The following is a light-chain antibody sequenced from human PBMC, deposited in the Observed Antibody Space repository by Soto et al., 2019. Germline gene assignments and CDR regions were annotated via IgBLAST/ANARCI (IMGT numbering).Light chain of an antibody. CDR3: QQYNSYYT. CDR2: KAS. V-gene: IGKV1-5*03. Sequence: DIQMTQSPSTLSASVGARVTITCRASQSISSWLAWYQQKPGKAPKLLIYKASSLESGVPSRFSGSGSETAFTLTIRGLQPDDFANYYCQQYNSYYTFGQGTKLEIK. J-gene: IGKJ2*01. CDR1: QSISSW.